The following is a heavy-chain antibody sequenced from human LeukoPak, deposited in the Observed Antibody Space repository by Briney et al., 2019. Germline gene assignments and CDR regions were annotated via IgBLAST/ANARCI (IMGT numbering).Heavy chain of an antibody. D-gene: IGHD2-2*01. J-gene: IGHJ6*03. CDR1: GFTFSSYA. Sequence: PGGSLRLSCAASGFTFSSYAMSWVRQAPGKGLEWVSAISGSGGSTYYADSVKGRFTISRDNSKNTLYLQMNSLRAEDTAVYYCANYCSSTSCPIYYYYYMDVWGKGTTVTVSS. CDR2: ISGSGGST. CDR3: ANYCSSTSCPIYYYYYMDV. V-gene: IGHV3-23*01.